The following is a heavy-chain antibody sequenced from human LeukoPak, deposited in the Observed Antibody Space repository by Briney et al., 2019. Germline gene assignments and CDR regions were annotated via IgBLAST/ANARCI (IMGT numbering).Heavy chain of an antibody. CDR1: GFTFNSYW. V-gene: IGHV3-7*04. D-gene: IGHD6-19*01. CDR2: IKQDGSEK. J-gene: IGHJ4*02. CDR3: ARGIAVTAGNVYY. Sequence: QSGGSLRLSCAASGFTFNSYWMTWVRQAPGKWLEWVANIKQDGSEKNYADSVKGRFTIARDNAQNSLYLQMNSLRAEDTAVYYCARGIAVTAGNVYYWGQGTLVTVSS.